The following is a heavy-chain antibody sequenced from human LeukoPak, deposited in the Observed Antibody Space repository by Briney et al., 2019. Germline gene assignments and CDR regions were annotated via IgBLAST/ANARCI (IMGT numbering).Heavy chain of an antibody. V-gene: IGHV3-53*01. CDR2: IYPGGNI. D-gene: IGHD3-22*01. CDR1: EVTVTNNY. CDR3: VRGPRYYDDSGFHYGVFDI. J-gene: IGHJ3*02. Sequence: PGGSLRLSCAASEVTVTNNYMSWVRQAPGKGLQWASVIYPGGNIYYADSVKGRFIISRDNSKNTLSLQMNSLTADDTAVYYCVRGPRYYDDSGFHYGVFDIWGQGTLVTVSS.